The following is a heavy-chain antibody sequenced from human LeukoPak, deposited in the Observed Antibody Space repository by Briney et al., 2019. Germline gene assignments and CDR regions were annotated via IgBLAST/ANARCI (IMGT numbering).Heavy chain of an antibody. J-gene: IGHJ4*02. CDR2: IGGSGSIT. D-gene: IGHD6-19*01. CDR1: GFTFSSQA. Sequence: GASLRLSCAASGFTFSSQAMSWVRQAPGKGLEWVSVIGGSGSITYYRDSVKGRFSISRDNSKNTMYLQMNSLRAEDTAVYYCASVGSGWYDYWGQGTLVTVSS. CDR3: ASVGSGWYDY. V-gene: IGHV3-23*01.